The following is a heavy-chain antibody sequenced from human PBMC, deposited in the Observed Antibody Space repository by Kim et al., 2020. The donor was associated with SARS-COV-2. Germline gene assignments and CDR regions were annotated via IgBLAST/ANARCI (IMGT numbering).Heavy chain of an antibody. J-gene: IGHJ6*02. CDR2: INHSGST. D-gene: IGHD3-16*01. CDR1: GGSFSGYY. Sequence: SETLSLTCAVYGGSFSGYYWSWIRQPPGKGLEWIGEINHSGSTNYNPSLKSRVTISVDTSKNQFSLKLSSVTAADTAVYYCARYGGGAILKLFAGLHYYGMDVWGQGTTVTVPS. CDR3: ARYGGGAILKLFAGLHYYGMDV. V-gene: IGHV4-34*01.